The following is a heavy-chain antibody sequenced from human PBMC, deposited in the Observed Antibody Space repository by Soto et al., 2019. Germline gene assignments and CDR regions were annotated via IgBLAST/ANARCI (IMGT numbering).Heavy chain of an antibody. CDR1: GFSLTTSGVG. CDR2: IYWDDDK. D-gene: IGHD3-3*01. CDR3: AHRVLRTVFGLVTTTAIYFDF. J-gene: IGHJ4*02. Sequence: QITLNESGPTVVRPTETLTLTCRFSGFSLTTSGVGVSWIRQSPGKAPEWLALIYWDDDKRYSASLKNRLTITKDTSTNQVGLTVSDLDPTDTATYYCAHRVLRTVFGLVTTTAIYFDFWGQGTPVAVSS. V-gene: IGHV2-5*02.